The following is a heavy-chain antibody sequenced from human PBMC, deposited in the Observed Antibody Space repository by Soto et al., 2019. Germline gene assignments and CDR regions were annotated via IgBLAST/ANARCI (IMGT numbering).Heavy chain of an antibody. CDR1: GCTFSSYA. Sequence: GGSLRLSCAASGCTFSSYAMSWVRQAPGKGLEWVSAISGSGGSTYYADSVKGRFTISRDNSKNTLYLQMNSLRAEDTAVYYCAKDLRQLPIPYFDYWGQGTLVTVS. V-gene: IGHV3-23*01. D-gene: IGHD6-6*01. CDR2: ISGSGGST. J-gene: IGHJ4*02. CDR3: AKDLRQLPIPYFDY.